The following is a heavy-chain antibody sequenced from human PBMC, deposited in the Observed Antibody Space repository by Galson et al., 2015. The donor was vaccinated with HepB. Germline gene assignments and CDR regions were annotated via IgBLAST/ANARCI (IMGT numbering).Heavy chain of an antibody. CDR1: GYTFTGYY. V-gene: IGHV1-69*04. J-gene: IGHJ4*02. Sequence: SVKVSCKASGYTFTGYYMHWVRQAPGQGLEWMGRIIPILGKANYAQKFQGRITITADKSTSTAYMELSSLRSEDTAVYYCAREYGDPYYFDYWGQGTLVTVSS. D-gene: IGHD4-17*01. CDR3: AREYGDPYYFDY. CDR2: IIPILGKA.